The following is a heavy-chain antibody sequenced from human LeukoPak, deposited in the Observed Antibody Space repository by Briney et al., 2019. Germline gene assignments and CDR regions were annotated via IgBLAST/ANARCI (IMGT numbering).Heavy chain of an antibody. J-gene: IGHJ4*02. CDR3: ARDPPAF. CDR1: GFTFSSFG. V-gene: IGHV3-48*02. CDR2: ISTSGSII. Sequence: GGSLSLSCAASGFTFSSFGMNWVRQAPGKGLEWISYISTSGSIIYYADSVKGRFTISRDIAKNSLYLQMNSLRDEDTAVYYCARDPPAFRGQGTLVTVSS.